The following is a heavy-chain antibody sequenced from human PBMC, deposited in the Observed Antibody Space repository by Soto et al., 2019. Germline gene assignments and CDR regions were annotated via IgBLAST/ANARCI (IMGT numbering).Heavy chain of an antibody. CDR1: GFSISASGMG. D-gene: IGHD3-16*02. CDR3: AHVFNSNSGRYRYFDY. Sequence: SGPTLVNPTQTLTLTCTFSGFSISASGMGVGWIRQPPGRALEWLALIYWDDEKRYSPSLSSRLTITKDTSKYQVVLTMTNMDPVDTATYYCAHVFNSNSGRYRYFDYWGQGTLVTVSS. J-gene: IGHJ4*02. V-gene: IGHV2-5*02. CDR2: IYWDDEK.